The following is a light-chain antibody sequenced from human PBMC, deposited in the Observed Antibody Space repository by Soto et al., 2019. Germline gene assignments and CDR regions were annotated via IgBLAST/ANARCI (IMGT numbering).Light chain of an antibody. CDR1: QSVSSK. CDR3: QQYNNWPPIT. V-gene: IGKV3D-15*01. Sequence: ETVMTQSPATLSVSPGERATLPCRASQSVSSKLAWYQQKPGQAPRLLIYGASTRATGIPGRFSGSGSGTEFTLTISSLQSEDFAVYYCQQYNNWPPITFGQGTRLEIK. CDR2: GAS. J-gene: IGKJ5*01.